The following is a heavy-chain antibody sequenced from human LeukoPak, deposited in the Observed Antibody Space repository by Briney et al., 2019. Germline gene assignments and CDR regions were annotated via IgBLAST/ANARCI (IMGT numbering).Heavy chain of an antibody. J-gene: IGHJ5*02. CDR3: TRGSYQLLLNMA. Sequence: GGSLRLSCTASGFTFGDYAMNWVRQAPGKGLEWVGFIRSKAYGGTTEYAASVEGRFTISRDDSKSIAYLQMNSLKTEDTALYYCTRGSYQLLLNMAWGQGTLVTVSS. V-gene: IGHV3-49*04. CDR2: IRSKAYGGTT. D-gene: IGHD2-2*01. CDR1: GFTFGDYA.